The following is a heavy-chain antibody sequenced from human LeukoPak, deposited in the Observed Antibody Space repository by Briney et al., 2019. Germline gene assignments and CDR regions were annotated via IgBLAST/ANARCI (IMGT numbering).Heavy chain of an antibody. CDR1: GFTFSTYA. CDR3: AKDDRWLQFCC. D-gene: IGHD5-24*01. Sequence: PGGSLRLSCAVSGFTFSTYAMSWVRQAPGKGLEWVTFIRYDGSDKYYADSVRGRFTISRDNSRNTVYLQMNSLRAEDTAVYYCAKDDRWLQFCCWGQGTLVTVSA. V-gene: IGHV3-30*02. CDR2: IRYDGSDK. J-gene: IGHJ4*02.